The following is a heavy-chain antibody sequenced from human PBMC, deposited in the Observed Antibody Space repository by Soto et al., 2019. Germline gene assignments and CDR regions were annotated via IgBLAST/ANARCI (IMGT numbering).Heavy chain of an antibody. V-gene: IGHV1-2*02. D-gene: IGHD6-19*01. Sequence: AVKVSCKASGYIFTDYYIHWVRQAPGQGLEWMGWINPDSGDTHFSQKFPGRVTMTTDDSVNTAYLDLISLRFDDTAVYFCAREGPEEVAVTNHFDLWGPGSLVTVSS. CDR1: GYIFTDYY. CDR3: AREGPEEVAVTNHFDL. J-gene: IGHJ5*02. CDR2: INPDSGDT.